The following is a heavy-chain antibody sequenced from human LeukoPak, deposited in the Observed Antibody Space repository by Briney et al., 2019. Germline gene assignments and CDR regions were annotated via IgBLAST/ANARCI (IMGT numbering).Heavy chain of an antibody. CDR3: ARGPRYYYDSSGYYSNLQH. D-gene: IGHD3-22*01. CDR1: GGSFSGYY. Sequence: PSETLSLTCAVYGGSFSGYYWSWIRQPPGKGLEWIGEINHSGSTNYNPSLKSRVTISVDTSKNQFSLTLSSVTAADTAVYYCARGPRYYYDSSGYYSNLQHWGQGTLVTVSS. CDR2: INHSGST. J-gene: IGHJ1*01. V-gene: IGHV4-34*01.